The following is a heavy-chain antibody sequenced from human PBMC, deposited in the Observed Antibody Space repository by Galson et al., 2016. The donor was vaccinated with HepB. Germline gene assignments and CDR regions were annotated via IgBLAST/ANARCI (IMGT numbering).Heavy chain of an antibody. CDR2: ISVTGKTT. CDR1: GFTFSNFA. Sequence: SLRLSCAASGFTFSNFAMSWVRQAPGGGLEWVSGISVTGKTTYYADSVKGRFTISRDESKSTLFLQMSSRRVEDTAIYNCATAVGRYSDAGTYRGGVFDYWGPGTMVTVSS. CDR3: ATAVGRYSDAGTYRGGVFDY. D-gene: IGHD3-10*01. J-gene: IGHJ4*02. V-gene: IGHV3-23*01.